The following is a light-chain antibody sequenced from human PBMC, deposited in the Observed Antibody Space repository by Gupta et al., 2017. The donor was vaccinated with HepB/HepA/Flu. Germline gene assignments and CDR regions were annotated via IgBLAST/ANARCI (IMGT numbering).Light chain of an antibody. CDR2: GKN. CDR1: SLRSYY. Sequence: SSELTQDPAVSVALGQTVRITCPGDSLRSYYASWYQQKPGQAPVLVLYGKNNRPSGIPDRFSGSGSGSTASLTITGAQAEDEADYYCNFWDSSDNDVVFGGGTKLTVL. CDR3: NFWDSSDNDVV. V-gene: IGLV3-19*01. J-gene: IGLJ2*01.